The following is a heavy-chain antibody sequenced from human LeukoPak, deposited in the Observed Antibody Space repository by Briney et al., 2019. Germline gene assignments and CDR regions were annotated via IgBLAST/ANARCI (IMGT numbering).Heavy chain of an antibody. J-gene: IGHJ4*02. CDR3: ARLIVGPNDYFDY. CDR2: IYYSGST. D-gene: IGHD1-26*01. CDR1: GGSISSSSYY. V-gene: IGHV4-39*01. Sequence: SETLSLTCTVSGGSISSSSYYWGWIRQPPGKGLEWIGSIYYSGSTYYNPSLKSRVTISVDTSKNQFSLKLSSVTAADTAVYYCARLIVGPNDYFDYWGQGTPVTVSS.